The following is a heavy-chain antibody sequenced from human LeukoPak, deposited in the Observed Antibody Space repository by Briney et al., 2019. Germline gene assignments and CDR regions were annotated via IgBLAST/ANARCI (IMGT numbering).Heavy chain of an antibody. V-gene: IGHV4-31*03. D-gene: IGHD3-10*01. Sequence: SETLSLTCTVSGGSISSGGYYWSWIRQHPGKGLEWIGYIYYSGSTYYNPSLKNRVTISVDTSKNQFSLKLSSVTAADTAVYYCARDGVTMVRGNYGMDVWGQGTTVTVSS. J-gene: IGHJ6*02. CDR1: GGSISSGGYY. CDR3: ARDGVTMVRGNYGMDV. CDR2: IYYSGST.